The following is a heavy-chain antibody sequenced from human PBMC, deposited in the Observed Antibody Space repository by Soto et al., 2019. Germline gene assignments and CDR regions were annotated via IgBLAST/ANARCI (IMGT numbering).Heavy chain of an antibody. CDR3: AKLGVPEGITIFGVVINHYGMDV. CDR1: GFTFSSYA. Sequence: GGSLRLSCAASGFTFSSYAMSWVRQAPGKGLEWVSAISGSGGSTYYADSVKGRFTISRDNSKNTLYLQMNSLRAEDKAVYYCAKLGVPEGITIFGVVINHYGMDVWGQGTTVTVSS. CDR2: ISGSGGST. V-gene: IGHV3-23*01. J-gene: IGHJ6*02. D-gene: IGHD3-3*01.